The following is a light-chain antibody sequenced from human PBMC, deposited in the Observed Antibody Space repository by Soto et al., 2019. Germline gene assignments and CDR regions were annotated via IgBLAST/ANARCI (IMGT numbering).Light chain of an antibody. V-gene: IGLV2-14*01. CDR1: SSDVGGYNY. CDR2: EVS. Sequence: QSALTQPASVSGSPGQSITISCTGTSSDVGGYNYVSWYQQHPGKAPKLMIYEVSNRPSGVSNRFSGSKSGTTASLTISGLQAEDEGDYYCSSYTSSSTLVVFGGGTQLTVL. J-gene: IGLJ2*01. CDR3: SSYTSSSTLVV.